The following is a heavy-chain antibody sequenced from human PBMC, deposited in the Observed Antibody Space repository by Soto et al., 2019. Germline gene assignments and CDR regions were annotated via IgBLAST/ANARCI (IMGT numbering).Heavy chain of an antibody. CDR3: ASRYYCYFLDV. Sequence: GAPAKLSSKESGYTITSNGMSWVRQAPGQGLEWMGWISAYNGNTNYAQKLQGRVTMTTDTSTSTAYMELRSLRSDDTAVYYCASRYYCYFLDVWVKGTTVTVSS. V-gene: IGHV1-18*01. CDR2: ISAYNGNT. CDR1: GYTITSNG. J-gene: IGHJ6*03.